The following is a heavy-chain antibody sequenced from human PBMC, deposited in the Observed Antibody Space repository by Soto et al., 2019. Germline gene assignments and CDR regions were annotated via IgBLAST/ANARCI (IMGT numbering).Heavy chain of an antibody. V-gene: IGHV1-69*13. Sequence: QVQLVQSGAEVKKPGSSVKVSCKASGGTFSSYAISWVRQAPGQGLEWMGGIIPIFGTANYAQKFQGRVTTTADESTSTAYMELSSLRSEDTAVYYCARDRCLLTVTTIPFFDYWGQGTLVTVSS. CDR3: ARDRCLLTVTTIPFFDY. CDR2: IIPIFGTA. J-gene: IGHJ4*02. CDR1: GGTFSSYA. D-gene: IGHD4-17*01.